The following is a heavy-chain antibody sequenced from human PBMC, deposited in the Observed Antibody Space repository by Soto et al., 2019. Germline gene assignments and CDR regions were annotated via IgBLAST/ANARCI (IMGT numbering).Heavy chain of an antibody. CDR2: IYPGNSNT. J-gene: IGHJ4*02. V-gene: IGHV5-51*01. CDR1: GYSFTNYW. CDR3: ARPSDVGLASSFDY. Sequence: PGESLKISCTGSGYSFTNYWIGWVRQMPGTGLEWMGIIYPGNSNTRYSPSFQGQVTMSADKSISTAYLQWSSLRASDTAIYYCARPSDVGLASSFDYWGQGSQVTVSS.